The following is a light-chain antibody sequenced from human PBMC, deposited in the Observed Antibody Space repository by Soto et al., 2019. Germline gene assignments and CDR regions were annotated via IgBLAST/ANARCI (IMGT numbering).Light chain of an antibody. CDR1: QSISSY. V-gene: IGKV1-39*01. J-gene: IGKJ1*01. CDR3: QQSYSTPWT. CDR2: AAS. Sequence: DIQMTQSPSSVSASVGYRVTITCRASQSISSYLNWYQQKPGKAPKLLIYAASSLQSGVPSRFSGSGSGTDFTLTISSLQPEDFATYYCQQSYSTPWTFGQGPKVDIK.